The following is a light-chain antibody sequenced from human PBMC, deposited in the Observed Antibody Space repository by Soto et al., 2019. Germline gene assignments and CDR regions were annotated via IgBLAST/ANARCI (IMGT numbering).Light chain of an antibody. Sequence: IQMTQSPSTLSASVGDRVTITCRASQSISSWLAWYQQKPGKAPKLLIYAASSLQRGVPSRFSGSGSGTEFTLTISCLQPDDFATYYCQQYNRYSTWTFGQGTKVDIK. V-gene: IGKV1-5*01. CDR2: AAS. CDR1: QSISSW. CDR3: QQYNRYSTWT. J-gene: IGKJ1*01.